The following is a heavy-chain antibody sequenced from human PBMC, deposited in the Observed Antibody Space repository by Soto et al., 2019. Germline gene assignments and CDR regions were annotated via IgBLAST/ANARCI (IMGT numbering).Heavy chain of an antibody. CDR2: INGRSNYL. CDR3: AREDGKVGGSSAFAF. CDR1: GFTFSTYT. D-gene: IGHD1-26*01. J-gene: IGHJ4*02. V-gene: IGHV3-21*01. Sequence: EVQVVESGGGLVKPGGSLRLSCAWSGFTFSTYTLNWVRQAPGHGLEWVASINGRSNYLYYSDSVKGRFTISRDNAKKSLYLQMNRLRAEDTAIYSCAREDGKVGGSSAFAFWGLGSLVTVSS.